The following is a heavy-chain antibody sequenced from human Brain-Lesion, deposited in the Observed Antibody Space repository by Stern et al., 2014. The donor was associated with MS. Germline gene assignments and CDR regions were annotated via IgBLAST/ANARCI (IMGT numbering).Heavy chain of an antibody. J-gene: IGHJ4*02. CDR3: ARDKEDTNMAFRYFDN. CDR1: GGSVGSGSYD. V-gene: IGHV4-61*02. Sequence: DQLVESGPGLVKPSQTLSLTCTVSGGSVGSGSYDWSWIRQPAGKGLGWIGRIYTTGSTYYNPSLKSRVSISIDTSKNQFSLTLTSVTAADTAVYYCARDKEDTNMAFRYFDNWGQGTLVTVSS. D-gene: IGHD5-18*01. CDR2: IYTTGST.